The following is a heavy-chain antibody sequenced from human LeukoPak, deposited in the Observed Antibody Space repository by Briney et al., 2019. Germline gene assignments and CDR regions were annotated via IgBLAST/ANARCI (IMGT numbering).Heavy chain of an antibody. CDR1: GFTFSIYA. CDR2: ISYDGSNK. V-gene: IGHV3-30-3*01. Sequence: GGSLRLSCAASGFTFSIYAVHCVRQAPGNGLEWVAVISYDGSNKYYADSVKGRFSISRDNSKNTMYLQMNSLRAEDTAVYYCAIVGATTRAFDIWGQGTMVTVSS. J-gene: IGHJ3*02. CDR3: AIVGATTRAFDI. D-gene: IGHD1-26*01.